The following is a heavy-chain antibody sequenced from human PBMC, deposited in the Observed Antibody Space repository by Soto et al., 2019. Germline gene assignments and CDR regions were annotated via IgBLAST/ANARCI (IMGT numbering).Heavy chain of an antibody. CDR3: ASGRGKTETT. Sequence: QVQLVQSGAEVKEPGSSVKVSCRSSGGISSSYAISWVRQAPGQGLEWMGGIVPLLGSANYAAKFQGRVTITADRSTGTAYMELSSLRSDDTAHYYCASGRGKTETTWGQGTLVTVSS. CDR1: GGISSSYA. V-gene: IGHV1-69*06. D-gene: IGHD1-7*01. CDR2: IVPLLGSA. J-gene: IGHJ5*02.